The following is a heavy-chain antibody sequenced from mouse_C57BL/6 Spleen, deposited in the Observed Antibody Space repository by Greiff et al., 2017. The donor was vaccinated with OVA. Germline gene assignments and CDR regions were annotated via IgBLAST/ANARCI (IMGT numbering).Heavy chain of an antibody. J-gene: IGHJ1*03. CDR2: ISSGSSTI. CDR3: ARDYGSSYWYFDV. CDR1: GFTFSDYG. V-gene: IGHV5-17*01. Sequence: DVHLVESGGGLVKPGGSLKLSCAASGFTFSDYGMHWVRQAPEKGLEWVAYISSGSSTIYYADTVKGRFTISRDNAKNTLFLQMTRLMSEDTAIYYCARDYGSSYWYFDVWGTGTTVTVSS. D-gene: IGHD1-1*01.